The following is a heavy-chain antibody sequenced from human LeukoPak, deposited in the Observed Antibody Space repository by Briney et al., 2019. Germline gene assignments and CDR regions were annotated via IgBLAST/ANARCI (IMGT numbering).Heavy chain of an antibody. V-gene: IGHV4-30-4*08. CDR1: GGSIASDDNY. CDR2: IYFSGTT. CDR3: AKVGRKYNWFDT. D-gene: IGHD1-14*01. Sequence: SQTLSLTCTVSGGSIASDDNYWGWIRQHPGKGLEWIGHIYFSGTTHYNPSLAGRSVISVATSDNQFSLKLTYVTGADTAVYYCAKVGRKYNWFDTWGQGTLVTVSS. J-gene: IGHJ5*02.